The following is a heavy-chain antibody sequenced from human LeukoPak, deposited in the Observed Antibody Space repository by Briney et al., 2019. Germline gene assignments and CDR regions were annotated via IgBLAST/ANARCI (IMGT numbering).Heavy chain of an antibody. CDR3: ARDRSYYDSSGEFQH. J-gene: IGHJ1*01. CDR2: IYYSGST. Sequence: SETLSLTCTVSGGSISSSSYYWGWIRQPPGKGLEWIGSIYYSGSTYYNPSLKSRVTISVDTSKNQFSLKLSSVTAADTAVYYCARDRSYYDSSGEFQHWGQGTLVTVSS. CDR1: GGSISSSSYY. V-gene: IGHV4-39*07. D-gene: IGHD3-22*01.